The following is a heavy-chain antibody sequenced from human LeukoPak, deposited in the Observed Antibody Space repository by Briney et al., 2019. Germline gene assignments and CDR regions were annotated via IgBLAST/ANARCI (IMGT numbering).Heavy chain of an antibody. CDR2: IWYDGSNK. CDR1: GFTFSSYG. J-gene: IGHJ3*02. D-gene: IGHD3-3*01. Sequence: GRSLRLSCAASGFTFSSYGMHWVRQAPGKGLEWVAVIWYDGSNKYYADSVKGRFTISRDNSKNTLYLQMNSLRAEDTAVYYCAKGYYDFWSGYYHDAFDIWGQGTMVTASS. CDR3: AKGYYDFWSGYYHDAFDI. V-gene: IGHV3-33*06.